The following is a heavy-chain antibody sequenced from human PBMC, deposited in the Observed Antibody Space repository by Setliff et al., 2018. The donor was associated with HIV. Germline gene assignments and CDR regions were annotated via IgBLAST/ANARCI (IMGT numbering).Heavy chain of an antibody. D-gene: IGHD1-26*01. CDR3: ARVRVGATPLDY. J-gene: IGHJ4*02. CDR1: GYTFPNYG. V-gene: IGHV1-18*01. CDR2: ISAYTANT. Sequence: ASVKVSCKASGYTFPNYGITWVRQAPGQGLEWMGWISAYTANTNYAQNLQGRVTLTTDTSTSTSYMELRSLRSDDTAVYYCARVRVGATPLDYWGQGTLVTVSS.